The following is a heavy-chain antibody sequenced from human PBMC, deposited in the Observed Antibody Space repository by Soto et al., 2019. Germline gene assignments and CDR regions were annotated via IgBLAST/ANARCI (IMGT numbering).Heavy chain of an antibody. V-gene: IGHV1-3*01. CDR2: INAGNGNT. J-gene: IGHJ3*02. D-gene: IGHD6-19*01. Sequence: QVQLVQSGAEVKKPGASVKVSCKASGYTFTSYAMHWVRQAPGQRLEWMGWINAGNGNTKYSQKFQGRVTITRDTSASTAYMELSSLRSEDTAVYYCARVTQWLVHRDAFDIWGQGTMVTVSS. CDR3: ARVTQWLVHRDAFDI. CDR1: GYTFTSYA.